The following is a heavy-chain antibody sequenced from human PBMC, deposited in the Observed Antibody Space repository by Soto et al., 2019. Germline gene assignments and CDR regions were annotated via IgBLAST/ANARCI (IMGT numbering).Heavy chain of an antibody. V-gene: IGHV1-69*01. CDR3: SRAGASGSHIGY. CDR1: GGTFSSCA. CDR2: IIPIFGTA. J-gene: IGHJ4*02. D-gene: IGHD3-22*01. Sequence: QVQLVQSGAEVKKPGSSVKVSCNASGGTFSSCAISWVRQAPGQGLEWMGGIIPIFGTANYAQTFQGRVRITAEESTSTAYMELSSLRSEDTAVYYCSRAGASGSHIGYWGQGTLVTVSS.